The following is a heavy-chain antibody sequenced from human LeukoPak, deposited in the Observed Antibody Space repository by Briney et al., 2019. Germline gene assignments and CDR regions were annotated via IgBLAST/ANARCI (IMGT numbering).Heavy chain of an antibody. J-gene: IGHJ4*02. Sequence: SETLSLTCTVSGGSISSSSYYWGWIRQPPGKGLEWIGSIYYSGSTYYNPSLKSRVTISVDTSKNQFSLKLSSVTAADTAVYYCVKRGETYYYDSSGYYFDYWGQGTLVTVSS. CDR3: VKRGETYYYDSSGYYFDY. V-gene: IGHV4-39*01. D-gene: IGHD3-22*01. CDR1: GGSISSSSYY. CDR2: IYYSGST.